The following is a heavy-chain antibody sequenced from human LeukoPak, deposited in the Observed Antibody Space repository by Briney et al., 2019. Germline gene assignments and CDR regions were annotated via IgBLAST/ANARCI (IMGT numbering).Heavy chain of an antibody. CDR2: ISSSGSTI. D-gene: IGHD1-7*01. CDR1: GFTFSDYY. CDR3: ARDPTTNWNFFGAFDI. Sequence: PGGSLRLSCAASGFTFSDYYMSWIRQAPGKGLEWVSYISSSGSTIYYADSVKGRFTISRDNAKNSLYLQMNSLRAEDTAVYYCARDPTTNWNFFGAFDIWGQGTMVTVSS. J-gene: IGHJ3*02. V-gene: IGHV3-11*04.